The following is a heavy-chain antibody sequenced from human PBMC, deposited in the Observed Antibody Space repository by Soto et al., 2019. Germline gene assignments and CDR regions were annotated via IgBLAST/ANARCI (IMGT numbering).Heavy chain of an antibody. Sequence: ASVKVSCKASGYTFTSYGISWVRQAPGQGLEWMGWITAYNGNTNYAQKLQGRVTMTTDTSTSTAYMELRSLRSDDTAVYYCARDLARTIFGVVTSHRYYYYGMDVWGQGTTVTVSS. J-gene: IGHJ6*02. V-gene: IGHV1-18*04. CDR1: GYTFTSYG. D-gene: IGHD3-3*01. CDR2: ITAYNGNT. CDR3: ARDLARTIFGVVTSHRYYYYGMDV.